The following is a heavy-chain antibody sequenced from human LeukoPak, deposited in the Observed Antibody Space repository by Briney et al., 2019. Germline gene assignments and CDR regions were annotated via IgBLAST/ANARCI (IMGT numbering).Heavy chain of an antibody. CDR2: ISWNSGSI. CDR1: GFTFDDYA. J-gene: IGHJ6*03. CDR3: AKDLLPTRYYYMDV. D-gene: IGHD1-26*01. V-gene: IGHV3-9*01. Sequence: GGSLRLSCAASGFTFDDYAMHWVRQAPGKGLEWVSGISWNSGSIGYADSVKGRFTISRDNAKNSLYLQMNSLRAEDTAFYYCAKDLLPTRYYYMDVWGKGTTVTVSS.